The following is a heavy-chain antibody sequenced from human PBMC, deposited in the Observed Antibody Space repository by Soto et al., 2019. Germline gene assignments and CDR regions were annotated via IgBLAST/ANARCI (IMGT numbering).Heavy chain of an antibody. J-gene: IGHJ1*01. V-gene: IGHV1-69*02. CDR2: IIPILGIA. Sequence: SGKASCKASGGTFSSYTMSWVRQAPGQGLEWMGRIIPILGIANYAQKFQGRVTITADKSTSTAYMELSSLRSEDTAVYYCARGPGIAAAGTRAEYLQHWGQGTLVTVSS. CDR3: ARGPGIAAAGTRAEYLQH. CDR1: GGTFSSYT. D-gene: IGHD6-13*01.